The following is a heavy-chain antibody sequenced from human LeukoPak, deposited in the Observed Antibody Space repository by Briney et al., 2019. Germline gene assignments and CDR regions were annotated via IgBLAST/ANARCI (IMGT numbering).Heavy chain of an antibody. CDR2: ISGFNGNT. Sequence: ASVKVSCKASGYTFTSYGISWVRQAPGQGLEWMGWISGFNGNTKYAQKFQGRVTMTTDTSTSTAYMELRSLRSDDTAVYYCARWVMYYDSGSYGEDVWGKGTTVTVSS. CDR3: ARWVMYYDSGSYGEDV. V-gene: IGHV1-18*04. D-gene: IGHD3-10*01. CDR1: GYTFTSYG. J-gene: IGHJ6*04.